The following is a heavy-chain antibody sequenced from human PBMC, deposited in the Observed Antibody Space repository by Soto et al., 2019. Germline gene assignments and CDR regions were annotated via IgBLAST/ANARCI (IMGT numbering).Heavy chain of an antibody. CDR1: GFTVSNNY. D-gene: IGHD2-2*01. Sequence: EVQRVETGGGLIQPGGSLRLSCAASGFTVSNNYMSWVRQAPGKGLEWVSIIYNGGSAYYADSVKGRFTISRDNSKNTLYLQMNSLRAEDTAVYYCARGGYCTSTTCQGLDHWGQGTLVTVSS. J-gene: IGHJ4*02. CDR3: ARGGYCTSTTCQGLDH. V-gene: IGHV3-53*02. CDR2: IYNGGSA.